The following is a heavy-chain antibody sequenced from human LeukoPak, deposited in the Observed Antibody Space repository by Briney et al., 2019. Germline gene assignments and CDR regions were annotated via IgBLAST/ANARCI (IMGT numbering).Heavy chain of an antibody. D-gene: IGHD1-26*01. CDR3: ARDSGSGSNDY. CDR2: TSAGNGNT. CDR1: GYTFTSYA. V-gene: IGHV1-3*01. Sequence: ASVKVSCKASGYTFTSYAIHWVRQAPGQRLEWMGWTSAGNGNTKYSQNFQGRVTFISNTSATTAFMELSSLRSEDAAVYYCARDSGSGSNDYWGQGTLVTVSS. J-gene: IGHJ4*02.